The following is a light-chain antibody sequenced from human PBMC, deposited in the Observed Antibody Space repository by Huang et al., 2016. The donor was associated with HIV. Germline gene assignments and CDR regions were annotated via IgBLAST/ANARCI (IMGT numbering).Light chain of an antibody. J-gene: IGKJ2*01. CDR2: AAS. CDR3: QQYYTLPYT. V-gene: IGKV1-NL1*01. Sequence: DIQMTQSPSSLSASVGDSVTITCRATQGISNSLAWYQQKPGKAPKLLLYAASTLQSGVPSSFSGSGSGTEYTLTIDSLQPEDFATYYCQQYYTLPYTFGQGTRLEIK. CDR1: QGISNS.